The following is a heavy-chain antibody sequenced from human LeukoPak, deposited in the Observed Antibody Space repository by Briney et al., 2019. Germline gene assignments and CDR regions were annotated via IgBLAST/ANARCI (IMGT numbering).Heavy chain of an antibody. CDR3: ARGSSDFWSGYYRRCWFDP. V-gene: IGHV4-34*01. D-gene: IGHD3-3*01. CDR1: GGSFSGYY. CDR2: INHSGST. Sequence: PSETLSLTCAVYGGSFSGYYWSWIRQPPGKGLEWIGEINHSGSTNYNPSLKSRVTISVDTSKNQFSLKLSSVTAADTAVYYCARGSSDFWSGYYRRCWFDPWGQGTLVTVSS. J-gene: IGHJ5*02.